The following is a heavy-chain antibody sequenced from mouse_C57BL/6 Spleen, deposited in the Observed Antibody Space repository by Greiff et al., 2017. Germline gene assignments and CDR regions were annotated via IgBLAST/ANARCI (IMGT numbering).Heavy chain of an antibody. D-gene: IGHD4-1*02. CDR3: ARSQLGRNWYFDV. V-gene: IGHV5-17*01. J-gene: IGHJ1*03. CDR1: GFTFSDYG. Sequence: EVKVEESGGGLVKPGGSLKLSCAASGFTFSDYGMHWVRQAPEKGLEWVAYISSGSSTIYYADTVKGRFTISRDNAKSTLFLQMTSLRSEDTAMYYCARSQLGRNWYFDVWGTGTTVTVSS. CDR2: ISSGSSTI.